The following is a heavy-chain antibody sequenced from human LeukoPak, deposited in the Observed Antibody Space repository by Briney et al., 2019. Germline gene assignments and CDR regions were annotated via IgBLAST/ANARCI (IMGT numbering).Heavy chain of an antibody. Sequence: SETLSLTCAVYGGSFSGYYWSWIRQPPGKGLEWIGEINHSGSTNYNPSLKSRVTISVDTSKNQFSLKQGSVTAADMAVYYCARDSSGWYGGAFDYWGQGTLVTVSS. CDR1: GGSFSGYY. J-gene: IGHJ4*02. CDR2: INHSGST. D-gene: IGHD6-19*01. V-gene: IGHV4-34*01. CDR3: ARDSSGWYGGAFDY.